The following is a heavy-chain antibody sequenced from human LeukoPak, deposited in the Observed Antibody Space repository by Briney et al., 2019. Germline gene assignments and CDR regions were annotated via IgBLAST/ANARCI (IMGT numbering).Heavy chain of an antibody. V-gene: IGHV4-61*02. Sequence: SETLSLTCTVSGGFISSGSYYWSWIRQPAGKGLEWIGRIYTSGSTNYNPSLKSRVTISVDTSKNQFSLKLSSVTAADTAVYYCATSIAAAASAFDYWGQGTLVTVSS. J-gene: IGHJ4*02. CDR1: GGFISSGSYY. CDR3: ATSIAAAASAFDY. CDR2: IYTSGST. D-gene: IGHD6-13*01.